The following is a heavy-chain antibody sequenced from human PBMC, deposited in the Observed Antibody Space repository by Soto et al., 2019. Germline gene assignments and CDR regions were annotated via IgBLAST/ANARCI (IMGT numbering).Heavy chain of an antibody. J-gene: IGHJ4*02. CDR2: ISSSSSTI. Sequence: GGSLRLSCAASGFTFSSYSMNWVRQAPGKGLEWVSYISSSSSTIYYADSVKGRFTISRDNAKNSLYLQMNSLRAEDTAVYYCARSRKHHHIVVVVATYFDYWGQGTLVTVSS. D-gene: IGHD2-15*01. CDR1: GFTFSSYS. CDR3: ARSRKHHHIVVVVATYFDY. V-gene: IGHV3-48*01.